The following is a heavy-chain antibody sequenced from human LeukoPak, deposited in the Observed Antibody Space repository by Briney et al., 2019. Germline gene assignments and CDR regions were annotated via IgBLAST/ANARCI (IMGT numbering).Heavy chain of an antibody. J-gene: IGHJ4*02. CDR2: ISSSSSSYI. D-gene: IGHD2-21*01. V-gene: IGHV3-21*01. CDR3: ARDLGDFLGTHGNPYYFDY. Sequence: PGGSLRLSCAASGFTFSSYSMNWVRQAPGKGLEWVSSISSSSSSYIYYADSVKGRFTISRDNAKNSLYLQMNSLRAEDTAVYYCARDLGDFLGTHGNPYYFDYWGQGTLVTVSS. CDR1: GFTFSSYS.